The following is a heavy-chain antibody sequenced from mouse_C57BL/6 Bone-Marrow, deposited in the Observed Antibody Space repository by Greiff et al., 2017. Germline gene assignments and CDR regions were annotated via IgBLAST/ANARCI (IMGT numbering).Heavy chain of an antibody. Sequence: EVKLEESGGDLVKPGGSLKLSCAASGFTFSSYGMSWVRQTPDKRLEWVATISSGGSYTYYPDSVKGRFTISRDNAKNTLYLQMSSLKSEDTAMYYCARPCITTVVAPYAMDYWGQGTSVTVSS. CDR2: ISSGGSYT. CDR1: GFTFSSYG. CDR3: ARPCITTVVAPYAMDY. J-gene: IGHJ4*01. V-gene: IGHV5-6*02. D-gene: IGHD1-1*01.